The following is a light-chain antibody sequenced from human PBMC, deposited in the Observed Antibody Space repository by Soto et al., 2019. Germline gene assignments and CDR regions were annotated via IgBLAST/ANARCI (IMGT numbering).Light chain of an antibody. Sequence: IVLPQSLATLSLSPGERATLSCRASQSVISYLSWYQQKPGQAPRLLIYDASNRATGIPARFSGSGSGTDFTLTISSLEPEDFAVYYCQQRSNWPWTFGQGTKVDIK. V-gene: IGKV3-11*01. J-gene: IGKJ1*01. CDR3: QQRSNWPWT. CDR2: DAS. CDR1: QSVISY.